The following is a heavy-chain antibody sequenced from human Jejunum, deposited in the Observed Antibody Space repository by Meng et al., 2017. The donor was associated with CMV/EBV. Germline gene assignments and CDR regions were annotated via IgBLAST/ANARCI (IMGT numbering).Heavy chain of an antibody. D-gene: IGHD1-1*01. CDR3: ARHWNGQGETVHFDY. CDR1: GYTFTNYA. Sequence: SGYTFTNYAIPWVRQAPRQRFEWMGWINPANDHTYYSQKFEGRLTIARDTSASTAYMDLSTLRSEDTAIYYCARHWNGQGETVHFDYWGQGTLVTVSS. J-gene: IGHJ4*02. CDR2: INPANDHT. V-gene: IGHV1-3*01.